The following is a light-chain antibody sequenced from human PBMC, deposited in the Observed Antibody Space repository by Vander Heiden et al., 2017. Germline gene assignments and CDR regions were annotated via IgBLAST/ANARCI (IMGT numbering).Light chain of an antibody. CDR3: CSYAGSYTLV. J-gene: IGLJ3*02. CDR2: DVS. Sequence: QSALTPPRSVSGSPGQSVTISCTGTSRDVGLFNYVSWYQHRPDKAPRLIIYDVSERPSGVPDRFSASKSGNTASLTISGLQGEDEADYYCCSYAGSYTLVFGGGTKLTVL. V-gene: IGLV2-11*01. CDR1: SRDVGLFNY.